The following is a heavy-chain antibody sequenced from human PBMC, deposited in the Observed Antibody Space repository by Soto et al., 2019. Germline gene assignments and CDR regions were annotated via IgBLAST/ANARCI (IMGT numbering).Heavy chain of an antibody. CDR2: ISGSGGST. J-gene: IGHJ4*02. Sequence: GGSLRLSCAASGFTFGIYAMNWVRQAPGKGLEWVSAISGSGGSTHDAESVKGRFTVSRDNSKNTLYLQMNSLRAEDTAVYYCARLNPLDYYDSSGPIDYWGQGTLVTVSS. CDR1: GFTFGIYA. V-gene: IGHV3-23*01. CDR3: ARLNPLDYYDSSGPIDY. D-gene: IGHD3-22*01.